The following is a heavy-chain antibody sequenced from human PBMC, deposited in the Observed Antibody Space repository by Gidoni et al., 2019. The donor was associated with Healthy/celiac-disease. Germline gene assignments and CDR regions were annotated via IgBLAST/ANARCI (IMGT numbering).Heavy chain of an antibody. CDR2: ISSSSSTI. CDR3: ARDSVSSTRHNWFDP. CDR1: GFTFSSYS. J-gene: IGHJ5*02. V-gene: IGHV3-48*02. Sequence: EVQLVESGGGLVQPGGSLRLSCAASGFTFSSYSMNWVRQAPGKGLEWVSYISSSSSTIYYADSVKGRFTISRDNAKNSLYLQMNSLRDEDTAVYYCARDSVSSTRHNWFDPWGQGTLVTVSS. D-gene: IGHD2-2*01.